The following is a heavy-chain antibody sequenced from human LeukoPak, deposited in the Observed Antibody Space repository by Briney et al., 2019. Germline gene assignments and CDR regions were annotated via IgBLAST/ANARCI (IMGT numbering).Heavy chain of an antibody. J-gene: IGHJ5*02. D-gene: IGHD2-2*01. Sequence: SETLSLTCAVYGGSFSVYYWSWIRQPPGKGLEWIGEINHSGSTNYNPSLKSRVTISVDTSKNQFSPKLTSVTAADTAVYYCARGQVVPAVRTSDPWGQGTLVTVSS. V-gene: IGHV4-34*01. CDR3: ARGQVVPAVRTSDP. CDR2: INHSGST. CDR1: GGSFSVYY.